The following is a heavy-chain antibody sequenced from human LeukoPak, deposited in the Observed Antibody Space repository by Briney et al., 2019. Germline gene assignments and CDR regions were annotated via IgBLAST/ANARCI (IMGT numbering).Heavy chain of an antibody. CDR2: IDAGGGDT. Sequence: GASLRLSCAASGFTFSFFAMTWVRQAPGKGLEWVASIDAGGGDTYYSDSVKGRFTISRDNSMNTLYLQMNSLRADDTAVYYCGKPAKYWLVRGNGVDVWGQGTTVTVSS. CDR1: GFTFSFFA. J-gene: IGHJ6*02. D-gene: IGHD6-19*01. V-gene: IGHV3-23*01. CDR3: GKPAKYWLVRGNGVDV.